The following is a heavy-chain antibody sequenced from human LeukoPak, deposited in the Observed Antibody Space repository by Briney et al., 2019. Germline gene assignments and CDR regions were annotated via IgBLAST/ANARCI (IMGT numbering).Heavy chain of an antibody. CDR3: ARQTGSGLFILP. V-gene: IGHV4-4*07. CDR2: MYTSGST. J-gene: IGHJ4*02. D-gene: IGHD3/OR15-3a*01. Sequence: SETLSLTCTVSGGSISSYYWSWIRQPAGKGLQWIGRMYTSGSTNYNPSLKSRVTMSVDTSKNQFSLSLTSVTAADTAVYYCARQTGSGLFILPGGQGTLVTVSS. CDR1: GGSISSYY.